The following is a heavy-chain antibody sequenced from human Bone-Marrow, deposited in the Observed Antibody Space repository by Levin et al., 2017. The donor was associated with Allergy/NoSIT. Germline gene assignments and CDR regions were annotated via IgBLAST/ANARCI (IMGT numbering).Heavy chain of an antibody. D-gene: IGHD1-1*01. V-gene: IGHV3-7*04. CDR2: IKQDGSEK. CDR3: ARGWSFDS. CDR1: GFTFTTYW. J-gene: IGHJ4*02. Sequence: ETLSLTCAASGFTFTTYWMNWVRQAPGKGLEWVANIKQDGSEKYYVYSVTGRFTISRDNAKNSLYLQMNSLRAEDTAVYYCARGWSFDSWGQGTLVTVSS.